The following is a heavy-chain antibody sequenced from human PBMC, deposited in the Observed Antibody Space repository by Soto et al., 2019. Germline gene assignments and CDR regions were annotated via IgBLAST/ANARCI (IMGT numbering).Heavy chain of an antibody. CDR1: GGTFSSYA. Sequence: PGESLKISCKVSGGTFSSYAISWVRQAPGQGLEWMGGIIPIFGTANYAQKFQGRVTITADESTSTAYMELSSLRSEDTAVYYCARTVSGSYFVYWGQGTLVTVSS. CDR2: IIPIFGTA. J-gene: IGHJ4*02. V-gene: IGHV1-69*01. CDR3: ARTVSGSYFVY. D-gene: IGHD1-26*01.